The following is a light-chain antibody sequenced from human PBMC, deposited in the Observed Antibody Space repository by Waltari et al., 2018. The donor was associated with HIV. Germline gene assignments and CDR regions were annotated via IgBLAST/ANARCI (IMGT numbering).Light chain of an antibody. J-gene: IGLJ2*01. V-gene: IGLV2-14*01. CDR3: SSYTSSSTVV. CDR2: EVS. Sequence: QSALTQPASVSGSPGQSITISCTGTSSDVGGYNYVSWYQQHPGKAPKLMIYEVSTRPSGVSNLFSVTKSGNTASLTISGLQAEDEADYYCSSYTSSSTVVFGGGTKLTVL. CDR1: SSDVGGYNY.